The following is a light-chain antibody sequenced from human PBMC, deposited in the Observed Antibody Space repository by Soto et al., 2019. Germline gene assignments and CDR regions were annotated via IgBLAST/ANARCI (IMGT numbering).Light chain of an antibody. CDR1: QSVSSSY. Sequence: EIVLTQSPGTLSLSPGKRATLSCRASQSVSSSYLAWYQQKPGQAPRLLIYGASGRATGIPDRFSGRGSGTDFTLTISRLEPEDFAVYSCQQYGSSPPVTFGQGTRLEIK. V-gene: IGKV3-20*01. J-gene: IGKJ5*01. CDR2: GAS. CDR3: QQYGSSPPVT.